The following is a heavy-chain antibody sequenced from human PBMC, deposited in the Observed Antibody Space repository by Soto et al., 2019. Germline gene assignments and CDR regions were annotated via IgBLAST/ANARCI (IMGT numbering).Heavy chain of an antibody. CDR1: GDSIISSDFY. J-gene: IGHJ5*02. D-gene: IGHD3-3*02. CDR3: ARHSLALRKNNWFDP. Sequence: QLQLQESGPGLVKPSETLSLTCTVSGDSIISSDFYWGWVRQPPGKGLEWIGSIFYLGSSYYNPSRKSRVTMSVDTSKNQFSLRRRSVTAADTALYFCARHSLALRKNNWFDPWGQGIMVTVSS. V-gene: IGHV4-39*01. CDR2: IFYLGSS.